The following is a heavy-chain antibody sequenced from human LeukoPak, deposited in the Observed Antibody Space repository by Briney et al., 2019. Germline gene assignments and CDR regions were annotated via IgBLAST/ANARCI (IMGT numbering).Heavy chain of an antibody. CDR2: INPNSGGT. CDR3: ARVSIQLWLPYDY. CDR1: GYTFTGYY. V-gene: IGHV1-2*02. Sequence: ASVRVSCKASGYTFTGYYMHWVRQAPGQGLEWMGWINPNSGGTKYAQKFQARVTMTRDTSISTAYMELSTLRSDDTAVYYCARVSIQLWLPYDYWGQGTLVTVSS. D-gene: IGHD5-18*01. J-gene: IGHJ4*02.